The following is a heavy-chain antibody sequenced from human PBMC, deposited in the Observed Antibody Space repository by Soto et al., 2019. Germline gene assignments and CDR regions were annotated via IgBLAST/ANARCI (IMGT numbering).Heavy chain of an antibody. D-gene: IGHD3-22*01. CDR1: GFTFSNAW. CDR3: TTDKYYDSSGYYFY. Sequence: GGSLRLSCAASGFTFSNAWMSWVRQAPGKGLEWVGRIKSKTEGGTTDYAAPVKGRFTISRDDSKNTLYLQMNSLKTEDTAVYYCTTDKYYDSSGYYFYWGQGTLVTVSS. V-gene: IGHV3-15*01. J-gene: IGHJ4*02. CDR2: IKSKTEGGTT.